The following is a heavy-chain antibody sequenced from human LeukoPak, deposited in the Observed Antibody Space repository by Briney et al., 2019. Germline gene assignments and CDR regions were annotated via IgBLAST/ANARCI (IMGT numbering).Heavy chain of an antibody. V-gene: IGHV4-61*02. Sequence: PSETLSLTCTVSGGSISSGSYYWRWIRQPAGKGLEWIGRIYTSGSTNYNPSLKSRVTISVDTSKNQFSLKLSSVTAADTAVYYCARGPYYYYYYMDVWGKGTTVTVSS. CDR3: ARGPYYYYYYMDV. CDR1: GGSISSGSYY. J-gene: IGHJ6*03. CDR2: IYTSGST.